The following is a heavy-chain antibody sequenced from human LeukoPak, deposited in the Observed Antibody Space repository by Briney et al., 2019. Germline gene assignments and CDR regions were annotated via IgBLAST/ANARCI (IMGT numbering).Heavy chain of an antibody. CDR2: ISWNSGSI. D-gene: IGHD3-16*01. Sequence: PGRSLRLSCAASGFTFDDYAMHWVRQAPGKGLEWVSGISWNSGSIGYADSVKGRFTISRDNAKNSLYLQMNSLRAEDTAVYYCARVGGCSGVSFDYWGQGTLVTVSS. CDR1: GFTFDDYA. CDR3: ARVGGCSGVSFDY. V-gene: IGHV3-9*01. J-gene: IGHJ4*02.